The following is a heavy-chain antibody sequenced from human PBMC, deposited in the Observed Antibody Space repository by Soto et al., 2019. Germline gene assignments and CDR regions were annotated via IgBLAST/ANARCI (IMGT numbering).Heavy chain of an antibody. Sequence: GGSLRLSCAASGFTVSSNYMSWVRRAPGKGLEWVSVIYSGGSTYYADSVKGRFTISRDNSKNTLYLQMNSLRTEDTAVYYCAREGPRGYSYGYFDYWGQGTLVTVSS. D-gene: IGHD5-18*01. V-gene: IGHV3-53*01. CDR3: AREGPRGYSYGYFDY. CDR1: GFTVSSNY. J-gene: IGHJ4*02. CDR2: IYSGGST.